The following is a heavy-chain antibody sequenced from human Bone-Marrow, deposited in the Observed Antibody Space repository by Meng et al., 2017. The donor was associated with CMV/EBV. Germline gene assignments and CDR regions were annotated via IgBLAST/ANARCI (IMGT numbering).Heavy chain of an antibody. D-gene: IGHD3-22*01. V-gene: IGHV3-30*02. J-gene: IGHJ4*02. Sequence: GESLKISCAASGFTFSSYWMHWVRQAPGKGLVWVAFIRYDGGIKYYADSVKGRFTISRDNSKNTLFLQMDSLRPEDTAVYYCAKDVDPMILVAMVYFDCWGQGTLVTVSS. CDR1: GFTFSSYW. CDR3: AKDVDPMILVAMVYFDC. CDR2: IRYDGGIK.